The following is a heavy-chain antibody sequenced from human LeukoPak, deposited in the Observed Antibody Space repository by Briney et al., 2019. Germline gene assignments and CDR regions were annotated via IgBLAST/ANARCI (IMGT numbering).Heavy chain of an antibody. Sequence: QTGGSLRLSCAASGFTISSNYMSWVRQAPGKGLEWVSVIYGGGGTYYADSVKGRFTVSRDNSKNTVYLQMNSLRAEDTAVYHCSRDRDIGGQGTTVTVSS. CDR1: GFTISSNY. CDR3: SRDRDI. J-gene: IGHJ6*02. CDR2: IYGGGGT. D-gene: IGHD2-15*01. V-gene: IGHV3-66*01.